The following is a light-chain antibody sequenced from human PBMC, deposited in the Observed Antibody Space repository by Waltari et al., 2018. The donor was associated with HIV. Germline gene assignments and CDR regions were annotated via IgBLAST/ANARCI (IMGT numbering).Light chain of an antibody. CDR1: QGIGSD. V-gene: IGKV1-27*01. CDR2: GVS. CDR3: QRYDRAPYT. J-gene: IGKJ2*01. Sequence: DVQMTQSPSSLSASVGDRVAITCRASQGIGSDLAWYQQKPGKVPRLLIYGVSTLQAGIPARFSGSGSVTDYTLTITNLQTEDFSFYDCQRYDRAPYTFGPGTRLELK.